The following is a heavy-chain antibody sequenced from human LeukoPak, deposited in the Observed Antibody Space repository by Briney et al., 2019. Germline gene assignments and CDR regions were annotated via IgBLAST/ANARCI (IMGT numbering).Heavy chain of an antibody. CDR1: GGSISSYY. CDR2: IYTSGST. D-gene: IGHD3-22*01. J-gene: IGHJ4*02. V-gene: IGHV4-4*07. Sequence: SETLSLTCTVSGGSISSYYWSWIRQPAGKGLEWIGRIYTSGSTNYNPSLKSRVTMSVDTSKNQFSPKLSSVTAADTAVYYCARDANNYYDSSGLDYWGQGTLVTVSS. CDR3: ARDANNYYDSSGLDY.